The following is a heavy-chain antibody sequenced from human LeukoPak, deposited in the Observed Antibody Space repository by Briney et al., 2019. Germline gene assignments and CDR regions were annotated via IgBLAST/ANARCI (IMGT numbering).Heavy chain of an antibody. CDR3: AKVGYSSGWYSGWFDP. CDR2: IYYSGST. CDR1: GGSISSRSYY. Sequence: SETLSLICTVSGGSISSRSYYWGWIRQPPGKGLEWIGSIYYSGSTYHNPSLKSRVTISVDTSKNQFSLKLSSVTAADTAVYYCAKVGYSSGWYSGWFDPWGQGTLVTVSS. V-gene: IGHV4-39*01. J-gene: IGHJ5*02. D-gene: IGHD6-19*01.